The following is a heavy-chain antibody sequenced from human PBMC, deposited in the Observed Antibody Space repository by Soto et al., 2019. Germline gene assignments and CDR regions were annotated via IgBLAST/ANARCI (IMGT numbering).Heavy chain of an antibody. Sequence: PSQTLPLSSTVADVYIRSYYWSWIRQPPGKGLQWIGYIYYSGSTSYNPSLKSRVTISVDTSKNQFSLKLSSVTAADTAVYYCARGYGGAFDIWRHGTMVTVS. CDR1: DVYIRSYY. V-gene: IGHV4-59*08. CDR2: IYYSGST. J-gene: IGHJ3*02. CDR3: ARGYGGAFDI. D-gene: IGHD3-10*01.